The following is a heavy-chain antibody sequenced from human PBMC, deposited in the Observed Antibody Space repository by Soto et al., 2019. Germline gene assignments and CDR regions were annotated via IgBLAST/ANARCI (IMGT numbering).Heavy chain of an antibody. CDR2: ISGSGSST. CDR3: AREGAGIMVATVDY. CDR1: GFTFSSYG. J-gene: IGHJ4*02. D-gene: IGHD5-12*01. V-gene: IGHV3-23*01. Sequence: EVQLLESGGGLVQPGGSLRLSCAASGFTFSSYGMTWVRQAPGKGLEWVSAISGSGSSTYSADSVKGRFTISRDNSKNTLYFQMNSLRAEDTALYYCAREGAGIMVATVDYLGQGTLVTVSS.